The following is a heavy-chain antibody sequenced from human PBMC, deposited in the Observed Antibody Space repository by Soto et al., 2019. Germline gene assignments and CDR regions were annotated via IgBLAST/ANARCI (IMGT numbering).Heavy chain of an antibody. CDR1: GFTFSSYD. CDR2: IGTAGDP. D-gene: IGHD2-2*01. Sequence: PGGSLRLSCAASGFTFSSYDMHWVRQSTGKGLEWVSAIGTAGDPYYPGSVKGRFTISRENAKNSLYLQMNSLRAGDTAVYYCARGICSSTSCYSGMDVWGQGTTVTVSS. V-gene: IGHV3-13*05. CDR3: ARGICSSTSCYSGMDV. J-gene: IGHJ6*02.